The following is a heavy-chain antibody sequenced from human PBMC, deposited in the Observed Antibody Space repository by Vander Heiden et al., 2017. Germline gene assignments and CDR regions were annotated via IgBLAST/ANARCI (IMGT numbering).Heavy chain of an antibody. J-gene: IGHJ4*02. CDR1: GGSISSYY. CDR2: IDTSGST. CDR3: AQGYQLLWIR. V-gene: IGHV4-4*07. Sequence: QVQLQESGPGLVKPSETLSLTCTVPGGSISSYYSSWLRQPAGKGLEWIGRIDTSGSTNYNPSLKSLVTMSVDTSKNQFSLKLSSVTAADTAVYYCAQGYQLLWIRWGQGTLVTVSS. D-gene: IGHD2-2*01.